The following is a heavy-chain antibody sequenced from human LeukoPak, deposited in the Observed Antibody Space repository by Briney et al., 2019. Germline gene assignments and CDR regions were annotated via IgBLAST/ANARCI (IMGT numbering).Heavy chain of an antibody. J-gene: IGHJ6*02. CDR2: INPSGGST. Sequence: ASVKVSCKASGYTFTSYYMHWVRQAPGQGLEWMGIINPSGGSTSYAQKFQGRVTMTRDTSTSTVYMELSSLRSEDTAVYYCARDPRYCSSTSCFRSPLYGMDVWGQGTTVTVSS. CDR3: ARDPRYCSSTSCFRSPLYGMDV. V-gene: IGHV1-46*01. CDR1: GYTFTSYY. D-gene: IGHD2-2*01.